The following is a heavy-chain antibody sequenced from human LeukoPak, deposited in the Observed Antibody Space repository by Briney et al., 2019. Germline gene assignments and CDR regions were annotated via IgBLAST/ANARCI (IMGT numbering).Heavy chain of an antibody. V-gene: IGHV4-39*01. CDR3: ARQQSRIAAAGISYFDY. D-gene: IGHD6-13*01. Sequence: SETLSLTCTVSGGSISSSSYYWGWIRQPPGKGLEWIGSIYYSGSTYYNPSLRSRVTISVDTSKNQFSLKLSSVTAADTAVYYCARQQSRIAAAGISYFDYWGQGTLVTVSS. CDR1: GGSISSSSYY. CDR2: IYYSGST. J-gene: IGHJ4*02.